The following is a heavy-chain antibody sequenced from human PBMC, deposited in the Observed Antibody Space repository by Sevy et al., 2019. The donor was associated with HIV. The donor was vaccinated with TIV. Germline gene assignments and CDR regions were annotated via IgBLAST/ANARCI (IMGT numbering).Heavy chain of an antibody. J-gene: IGHJ6*02. Sequence: SETLSLTCAVSGGSISSSNWWSWVRQPPGKGLEWIGEIYHSGSTNYNPSLKSRVTISVDKSKNKFFLKLSSVTAADTAVYYCARTNTAMAIYYYYGMDVWGQGTTVTVSS. D-gene: IGHD5-18*01. CDR2: IYHSGST. CDR3: ARTNTAMAIYYYYGMDV. V-gene: IGHV4-4*02. CDR1: GGSISSSNW.